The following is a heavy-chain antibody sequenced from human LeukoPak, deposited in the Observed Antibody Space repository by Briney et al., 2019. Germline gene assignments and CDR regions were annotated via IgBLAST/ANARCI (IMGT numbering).Heavy chain of an antibody. CDR2: IKQDGSEK. CDR1: RFTFISYW. J-gene: IGHJ4*02. D-gene: IGHD2-15*01. Sequence: GGSLRLSCAASRFTFISYWMSWVREAPGKGLEWVANIKQDGSEKYYVDFVKGRFTISRDNAKNSLYLQMNRLRAEDTAVYYCARDAPPYCSGGSCYSRYWGQGALVTVSS. CDR3: ARDAPPYCSGGSCYSRY. V-gene: IGHV3-7*01.